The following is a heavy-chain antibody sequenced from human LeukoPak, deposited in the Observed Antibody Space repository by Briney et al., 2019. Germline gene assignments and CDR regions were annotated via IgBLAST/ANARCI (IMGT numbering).Heavy chain of an antibody. CDR1: GFTFSTYG. Sequence: PGRSLRLSCAASGFTFSTYGMHWVRQAPGKGLEWVAIISYDGNNKYYADSVKGRFTTSRDNSKNTLYLQVNSLRAEDTAVYYCAIDSSIDSWGQGTLVTVSS. V-gene: IGHV3-30*03. CDR2: ISYDGNNK. CDR3: AIDSSIDS. J-gene: IGHJ4*02.